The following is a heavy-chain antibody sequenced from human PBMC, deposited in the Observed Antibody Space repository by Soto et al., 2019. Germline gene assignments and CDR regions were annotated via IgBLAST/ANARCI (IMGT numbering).Heavy chain of an antibody. Sequence: LRLSCAASGFTFSTYGMHWVRQAPGKGLEWVAVIWYGGSNEYYADFVKGRFTISRDNSKNTLFLQMNSLRAEDTAVYYCARGYSKYYDFWSGYGPLHYYYGMDVWGQGTTVTVSS. CDR2: IWYGGSNE. J-gene: IGHJ6*02. CDR3: ARGYSKYYDFWSGYGPLHYYYGMDV. CDR1: GFTFSTYG. D-gene: IGHD3-3*01. V-gene: IGHV3-33*01.